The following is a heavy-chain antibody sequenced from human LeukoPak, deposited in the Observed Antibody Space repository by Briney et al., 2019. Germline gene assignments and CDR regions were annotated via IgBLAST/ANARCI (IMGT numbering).Heavy chain of an antibody. CDR3: ARLDYGDYFDY. V-gene: IGHV4-59*08. Sequence: SETLSLTCSVSGASFTSHYWSWMRQPPGKGLEWIGHFFYSGSTTYNPSLESRVTISVDTSKNQFSLKLSSVTAADTAVYYCARLDYGDYFDYWGQGTLVTVSS. CDR2: FFYSGST. CDR1: GASFTSHY. D-gene: IGHD4-17*01. J-gene: IGHJ4*02.